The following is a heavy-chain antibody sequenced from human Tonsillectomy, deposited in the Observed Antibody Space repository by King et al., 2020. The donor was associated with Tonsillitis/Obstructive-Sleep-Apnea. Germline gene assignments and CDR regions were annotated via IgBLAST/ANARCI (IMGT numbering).Heavy chain of an antibody. CDR1: GYSFTNYW. Sequence: VQLVESGADVKKPGESLKISCKGSGYSFTNYWIGWVRQMPGKGLEWMGIIYPGDSYTTYSPSFQGQITISADKSISTAYLQWSSLKASDTAMYYCARSDTDMSYDAFHMWGQGTMVTVSS. CDR3: ARSDTDMSYDAFHM. CDR2: IYPGDSYT. D-gene: IGHD5-18*01. V-gene: IGHV5-51*03. J-gene: IGHJ3*02.